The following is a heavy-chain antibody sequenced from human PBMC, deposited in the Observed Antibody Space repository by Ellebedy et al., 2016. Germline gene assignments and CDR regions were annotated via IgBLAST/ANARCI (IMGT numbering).Heavy chain of an antibody. CDR2: ISPGSDIT. V-gene: IGHV3-23*01. D-gene: IGHD4-17*01. Sequence: GGSLRLXXTASGLNLNTFFMTWVRQAPGKGLEWVSTISPGSDITRLADSVKGRFTISRDNFKNSVYLRMNNLRVEDTAVYYCRQGHYADLWGQGTLVTVSS. CDR1: GLNLNTFF. CDR3: RQGHYADL. J-gene: IGHJ4*02.